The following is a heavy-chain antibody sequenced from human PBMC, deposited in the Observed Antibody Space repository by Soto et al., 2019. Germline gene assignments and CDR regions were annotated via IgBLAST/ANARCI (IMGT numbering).Heavy chain of an antibody. J-gene: IGHJ6*02. CDR2: IYSGGST. CDR3: ARDPPATRHGMDV. CDR1: GFTVSSNY. Sequence: EVQLVETGGGLIQPGGSLRLSCAASGFTVSSNYMSWVRQVPGKGLEWVSVIYSGGSTYYADYVRGRFTISRDNSKNTLYLQMKSLRAEDTAVYYCARDPPATRHGMDVWGQGTTVTVSS. V-gene: IGHV3-53*02.